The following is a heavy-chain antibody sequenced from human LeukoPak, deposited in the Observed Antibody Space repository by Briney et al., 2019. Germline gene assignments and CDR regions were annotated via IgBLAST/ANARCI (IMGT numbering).Heavy chain of an antibody. V-gene: IGHV3-7*01. D-gene: IGHD6-19*01. Sequence: GGSLRLSCAASGFTSSSYWMSWVRQAPGKGLEWVANIKQDGSEKYYVDSVKGRFTISRDNAKNSLYLQMNSLRAEDTAVYYCARDQGSSGWYEFDYWGQGTLVTVSS. CDR1: GFTSSSYW. CDR2: IKQDGSEK. CDR3: ARDQGSSGWYEFDY. J-gene: IGHJ4*02.